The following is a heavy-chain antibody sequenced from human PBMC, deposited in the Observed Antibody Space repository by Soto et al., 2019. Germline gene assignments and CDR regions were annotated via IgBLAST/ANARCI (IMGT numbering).Heavy chain of an antibody. V-gene: IGHV4-30-4*01. Sequence: QVQLQESGPGLVKPSQTLSLTCTVSGGSISSGDYYWSWIRQPPGKGLEWIGYIYYSGSTYYNPSLKSRITMSVDTSKNQFSLKLSSVTAADTAVYYCARVEWTNNTFDYWGQGTLVTVSS. CDR2: IYYSGST. CDR1: GGSISSGDYY. J-gene: IGHJ4*02. D-gene: IGHD3-3*01. CDR3: ARVEWTNNTFDY.